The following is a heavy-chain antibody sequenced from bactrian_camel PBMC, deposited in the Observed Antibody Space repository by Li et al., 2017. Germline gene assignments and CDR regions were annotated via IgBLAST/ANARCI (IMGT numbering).Heavy chain of an antibody. D-gene: IGHD1*01. CDR1: GYRYDTYC. V-gene: IGHV3S26*01. CDR3: AADLVTDEPSLVEREYYY. J-gene: IGHJ4*01. CDR2: IDSDGDT. Sequence: QLVESGGGSVQAGGSLRLSCAAPGYRYDTYCMGWFRQAPGKAREGIAVIDSDGDTAYAESMKDRFTISRDGAKNIIALQMHSLKPEDTATYYCAADLVTDEPSLVEREYYYWGQGTQVTVS.